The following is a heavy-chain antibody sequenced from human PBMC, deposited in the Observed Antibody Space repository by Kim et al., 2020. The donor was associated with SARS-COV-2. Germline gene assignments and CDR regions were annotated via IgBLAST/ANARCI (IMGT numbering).Heavy chain of an antibody. J-gene: IGHJ4*02. D-gene: IGHD6-19*01. CDR3: TTGGSSGWYEPFDY. Sequence: AAPVKGRFTISRDDSKNTLYLQMNSLKTEDTAVYYCTTGGSSGWYEPFDYWGQGTLVTVSS. V-gene: IGHV3-15*01.